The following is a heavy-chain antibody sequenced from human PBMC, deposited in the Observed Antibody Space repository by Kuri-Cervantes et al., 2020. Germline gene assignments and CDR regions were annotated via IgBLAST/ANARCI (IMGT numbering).Heavy chain of an antibody. CDR2: IYSGGTT. D-gene: IGHD3-22*01. J-gene: IGHJ4*02. Sequence: GGSLRLSCAASGFTVSSNYMSWVRQAPGKGLEWVSVIYSGGTTYYADSVKGRFTISRDNSKNTLYLQMNSLRAEDTAVYYCARDSRWATMNYWGQGTLVTVSS. V-gene: IGHV3-66*02. CDR3: ARDSRWATMNY. CDR1: GFTVSSNY.